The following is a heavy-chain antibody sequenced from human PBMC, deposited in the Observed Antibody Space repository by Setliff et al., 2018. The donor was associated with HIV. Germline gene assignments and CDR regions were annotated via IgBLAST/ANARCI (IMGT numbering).Heavy chain of an antibody. CDR3: ARDQADVYNYLLSGAFDF. CDR2: IYTSGST. Sequence: QTLSLTCTVSGASISSGNYYWSWIRQPAGKGLEWIGRIYTSGSTNYNPSLKSRVTISLDTSKNQFSLKLSSVTAADTAVYYCARDQADVYNYLLSGAFDFWGQGAMVTVSS. D-gene: IGHD3-10*01. V-gene: IGHV4-61*02. CDR1: GASISSGNYY. J-gene: IGHJ3*01.